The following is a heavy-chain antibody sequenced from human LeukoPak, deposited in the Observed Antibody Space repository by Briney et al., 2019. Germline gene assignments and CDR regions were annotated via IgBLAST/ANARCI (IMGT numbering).Heavy chain of an antibody. J-gene: IGHJ4*02. Sequence: PSETLSLTCAVSGYSISSGYYCGWIRQPPGKGLEWIGSIYHSGSTYYNPSLKSRVTISVDTSKNQFSLKLSSVTAADTAVYYCASRGYDGHFDYWGQGTLVTISS. CDR2: IYHSGST. CDR3: ASRGYDGHFDY. CDR1: GYSISSGYY. V-gene: IGHV4-38-2*01. D-gene: IGHD5-12*01.